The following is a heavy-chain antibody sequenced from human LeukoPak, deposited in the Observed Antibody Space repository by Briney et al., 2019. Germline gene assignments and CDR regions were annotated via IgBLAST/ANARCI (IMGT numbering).Heavy chain of an antibody. Sequence: GGSLRLSCAASGFTFSSYAMSWVRQAPVKVLEWVSAISGSGGSTYYADSVKGRFTISRDNSKNTLYLQMNSLRAEDTAVYYCAKDKGRQQQLVLVVDYWGQGTLVTVSS. CDR3: AKDKGRQQQLVLVVDY. J-gene: IGHJ4*02. D-gene: IGHD6-13*01. V-gene: IGHV3-23*01. CDR1: GFTFSSYA. CDR2: ISGSGGST.